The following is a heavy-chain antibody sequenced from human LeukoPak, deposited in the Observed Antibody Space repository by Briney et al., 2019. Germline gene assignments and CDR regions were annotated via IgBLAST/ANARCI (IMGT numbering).Heavy chain of an antibody. CDR2: IYYSGST. D-gene: IGHD1-14*01. CDR3: AREIRPGNYYYYMDV. CDR1: GGSISISSHY. V-gene: IGHV4-39*02. J-gene: IGHJ6*03. Sequence: SETLSLTCTVSGGSISISSHYWVWIRQPPGKGLEWIGSIYYSGSTYYNPSLKSRVTISVNMSRNQFSLKLTSVTAADTAVYYCAREIRPGNYYYYMDVWGKGTTVTISS.